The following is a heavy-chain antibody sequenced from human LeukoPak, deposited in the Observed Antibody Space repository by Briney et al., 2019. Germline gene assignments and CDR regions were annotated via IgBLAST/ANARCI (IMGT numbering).Heavy chain of an antibody. CDR1: GFTFNNYG. D-gene: IGHD2-2*01. V-gene: IGHV3-30*02. CDR2: IRYDGSNK. Sequence: GGSLRLSCAASGFTFNNYGMHWVRQAPGKGLEWVAFIRYDGSNKYYADSVKGRFSISRDSAKKSLYLQMNSLRAEDTAVYYCAGPMGPTAIFGFDYWGQGTLVTVSS. J-gene: IGHJ4*02. CDR3: AGPMGPTAIFGFDY.